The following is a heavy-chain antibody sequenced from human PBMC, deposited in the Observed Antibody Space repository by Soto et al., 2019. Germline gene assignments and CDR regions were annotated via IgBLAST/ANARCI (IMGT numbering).Heavy chain of an antibody. CDR3: ARLRGATNFFDY. CDR2: IYYSGST. V-gene: IGHV4-31*03. D-gene: IGHD1-26*01. Sequence: SETLSLTCTVSGGSISSGGYYWSWIRQHPGKGLEWIGYIYYSGSTYYNPSLKSRVTISVDTSKNQFSLKLSSVTAADTAVYYCARLRGATNFFDYWGQGTLVTVSS. J-gene: IGHJ4*02. CDR1: GGSISSGGYY.